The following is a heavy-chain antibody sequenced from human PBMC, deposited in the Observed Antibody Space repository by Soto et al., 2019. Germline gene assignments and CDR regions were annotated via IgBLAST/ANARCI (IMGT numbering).Heavy chain of an antibody. J-gene: IGHJ4*02. CDR1: GGSVTSSSYF. D-gene: IGHD3-22*01. V-gene: IGHV4-61*01. CDR3: PRQYNLESRGYHYHFNQ. Sequence: QVQLQESGPGLVKPSETLSLTCTVSGGSVTSSSYFWSWIRQPPGKGLEWMGWIYYTGNTNYNPALKSRFTISIDTSKNQFSLRLSSVTAATTAVYHCPRQYNLESRGYHYHFNQWGQAALVTVAS. CDR2: IYYTGNT.